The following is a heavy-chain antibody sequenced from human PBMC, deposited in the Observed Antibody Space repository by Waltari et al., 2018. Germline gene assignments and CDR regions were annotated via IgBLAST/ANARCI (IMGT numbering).Heavy chain of an antibody. Sequence: QVQLVQSGAEVKKPGSSVKVSCKASGGTFSSYAISWVRQAPGQGLEWMGGIIPILGIANYAQKFQGRVTITADKSTSTDYMELSSLRSEDTAVYYCASLSYGDYFYYFDYWGQGTLVTVSS. CDR1: GGTFSSYA. CDR3: ASLSYGDYFYYFDY. CDR2: IIPILGIA. D-gene: IGHD4-17*01. V-gene: IGHV1-69*10. J-gene: IGHJ4*02.